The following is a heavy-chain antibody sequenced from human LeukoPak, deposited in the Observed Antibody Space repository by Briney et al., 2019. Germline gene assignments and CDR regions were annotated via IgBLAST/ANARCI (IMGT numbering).Heavy chain of an antibody. J-gene: IGHJ4*02. Sequence: SETLSLTCAVYGGSFSDYYWSWIRQPPGKGLEWIGEINHSGSTNYNPSLKSRVTISVDTSKNQFSLKLSSVTAADTAVYYCARQGEYYYDSSGYLYWGQGTLVTVSS. V-gene: IGHV4-34*01. CDR1: GGSFSDYY. CDR3: ARQGEYYYDSSGYLY. CDR2: INHSGST. D-gene: IGHD3-22*01.